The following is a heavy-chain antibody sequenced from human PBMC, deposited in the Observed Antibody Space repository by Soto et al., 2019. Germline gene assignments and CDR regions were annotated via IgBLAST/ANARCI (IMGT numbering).Heavy chain of an antibody. CDR2: IYHSGST. Sequence: SETLSLTCAVSGGSISRGGYSWSWIRQPPGKGLEWIGYIYHSGSTYYNPSLKSRVTMSVGRSKNQFSLKLSSVTAADTAVYFCAMLYNGSDWTDFDFCGQGTLVTVSS. D-gene: IGHD2-21*02. CDR1: GGSISRGGYS. V-gene: IGHV4-30-2*01. J-gene: IGHJ4*02. CDR3: AMLYNGSDWTDFDF.